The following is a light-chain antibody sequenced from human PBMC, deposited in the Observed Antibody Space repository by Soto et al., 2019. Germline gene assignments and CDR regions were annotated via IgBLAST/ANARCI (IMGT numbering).Light chain of an antibody. CDR1: SSNIGAGYD. V-gene: IGLV1-40*01. CDR3: QSYDSSLSGFVV. J-gene: IGLJ2*01. Sequence: QSALTQPTSVSGAPGQRVTISCTGSSSNIGAGYDVHWYQQLPGTAPKLLIYGNSNRPSGVPDRFSGSKSGTSASLAITGLQAEDEADYYCQSYDSSLSGFVVFGGGTQLTVL. CDR2: GNS.